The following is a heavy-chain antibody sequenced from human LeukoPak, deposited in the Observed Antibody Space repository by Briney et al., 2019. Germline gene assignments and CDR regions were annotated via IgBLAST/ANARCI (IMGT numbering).Heavy chain of an antibody. Sequence: PGGSLRLSCAASGFAFSSYAMHWVRQAPGKGLEWVAVISYDGSNRYYANSVKGRFTIFRDNSKNTLYLQMNSLRAEDTALYYCARDGPAIIYYDRHDYWGQGTLVTVSS. J-gene: IGHJ4*02. CDR2: ISYDGSNR. D-gene: IGHD3-22*01. CDR3: ARDGPAIIYYDRHDY. CDR1: GFAFSSYA. V-gene: IGHV3-30-3*01.